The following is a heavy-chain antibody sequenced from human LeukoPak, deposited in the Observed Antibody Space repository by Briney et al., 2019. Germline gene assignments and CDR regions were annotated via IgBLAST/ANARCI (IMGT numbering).Heavy chain of an antibody. CDR3: ARDVCSGGSCAPYNWFDP. D-gene: IGHD2-15*01. Sequence: PSETLSLTCTVSGGSISSYYWSWIRQPPGKGLEWIGYIYYSGSTNHNPSLKSRVTISVDTSKNQFSLKLSSVTAADTAVYYCARDVCSGGSCAPYNWFDPWGQGTLVTVSS. J-gene: IGHJ5*02. V-gene: IGHV4-59*01. CDR1: GGSISSYY. CDR2: IYYSGST.